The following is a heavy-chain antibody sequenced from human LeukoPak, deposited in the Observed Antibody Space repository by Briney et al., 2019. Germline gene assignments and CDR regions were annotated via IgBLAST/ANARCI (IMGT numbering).Heavy chain of an antibody. J-gene: IGHJ4*02. D-gene: IGHD2-2*01. CDR3: ARRQVVPAATYFDY. Sequence: SETLSLTCAVYGGSLSGYYWSWIRQPPGKGLEWIGEINHSGSTNYNPSLKSRVTISVDTSKNQFSLKLYSMTAADTAVYYCARRQVVPAATYFDYWGQGTLVTVSS. CDR2: INHSGST. V-gene: IGHV4-34*01. CDR1: GGSLSGYY.